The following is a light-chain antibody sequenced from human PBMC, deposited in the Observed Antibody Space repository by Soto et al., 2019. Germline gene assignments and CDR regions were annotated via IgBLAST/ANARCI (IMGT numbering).Light chain of an antibody. J-gene: IGLJ2*01. V-gene: IGLV1-40*01. CDR2: ANT. Sequence: QSVLTQPPSVSGAPGQRVTISCTGSSSNIGAGYDVHWYQQLPGTAPKLLIYANTNRPSGVPDRFSGSKSGTSASLAITGLQAEDAADYYCSSYTTGSLVVFGGGTKVTVL. CDR3: SSYTTGSLVV. CDR1: SSNIGAGYD.